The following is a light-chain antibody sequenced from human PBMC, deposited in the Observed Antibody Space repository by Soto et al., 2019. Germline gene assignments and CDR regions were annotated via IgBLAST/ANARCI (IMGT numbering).Light chain of an antibody. CDR1: SSDVGGYNY. Sequence: QSVLTQPASVSGSPGQSITISCTGTSSDVGGYNYVSWYQQHPGKAPKLMIYEVNNRPSGVSNRFSGSKSGNTASLTISGLQAEDEADYYSSSYTSSSTLGVFGTGTKVTVL. J-gene: IGLJ1*01. CDR2: EVN. CDR3: SSYTSSSTLGV. V-gene: IGLV2-14*01.